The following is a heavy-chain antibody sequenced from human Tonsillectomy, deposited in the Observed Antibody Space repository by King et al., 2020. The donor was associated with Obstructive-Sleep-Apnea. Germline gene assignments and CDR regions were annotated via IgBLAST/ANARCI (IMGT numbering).Heavy chain of an antibody. CDR1: GFTFNSYA. D-gene: IGHD6-13*01. CDR3: AKDTDSSSWYTDAFDI. V-gene: IGHV3-23*04. CDR2: ISGSGGIT. J-gene: IGHJ3*02. Sequence: VQLVESGGGLVQPGGSLRLSCVVSGFTFNSYAMSWVRQAPEKGLEWVSDISGSGGITYYADSVKGRFIISRDNSKNTLYLQMNSLRAEDTAVYYCAKDTDSSSWYTDAFDIWGQGTLVTVSS.